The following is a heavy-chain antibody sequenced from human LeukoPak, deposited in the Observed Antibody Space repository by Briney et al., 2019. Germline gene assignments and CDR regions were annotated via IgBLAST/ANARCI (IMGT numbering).Heavy chain of an antibody. CDR3: ARGRGYSGYGNLYNWFDP. J-gene: IGHJ5*02. CDR1: GGSISAYY. V-gene: IGHV4-59*12. Sequence: NPSETLSLPCTVSGGSISAYYWSWIRQPPGKGLEWIGYIYYSGSTYYNPSLKSRVTISVDTSKNQFSLKLSSVTAADTAVYYCARGRGYSGYGNLYNWFDPWGQGTLVTVSS. CDR2: IYYSGST. D-gene: IGHD5-12*01.